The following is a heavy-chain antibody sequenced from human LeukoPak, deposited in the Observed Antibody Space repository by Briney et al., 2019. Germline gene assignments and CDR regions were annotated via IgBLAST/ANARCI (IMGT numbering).Heavy chain of an antibody. CDR2: IYYSGST. D-gene: IGHD3-22*01. Sequence: SETLSLTCTVSGGSISSSSYYWGWIRQPPGKGLEWIGSIYYSGSTYYNPSLKSRVTISVDTSKNQFSLKLSSVTAADTAVYYCARDPLIVGGRPKLGAFDIWGQGTMVTVSS. CDR3: ARDPLIVGGRPKLGAFDI. V-gene: IGHV4-39*07. J-gene: IGHJ3*02. CDR1: GGSISSSSYY.